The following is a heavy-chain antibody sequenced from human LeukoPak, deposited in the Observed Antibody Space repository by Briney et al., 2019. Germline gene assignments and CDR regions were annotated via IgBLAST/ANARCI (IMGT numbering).Heavy chain of an antibody. J-gene: IGHJ4*02. CDR3: AKETTRYSSY. CDR1: GFTFSSYS. CDR2: ISGSGGSK. Sequence: GGSLRLSCAASGFTFSSYSMSWVRQAPGKGLEWVSNISGSGGSKYYADSVKGRFTISRDNAKNTLYLQMNSLRAEDTAVYYCAKETTRYSSYWGQGTLVTVSS. D-gene: IGHD4-11*01. V-gene: IGHV3-23*01.